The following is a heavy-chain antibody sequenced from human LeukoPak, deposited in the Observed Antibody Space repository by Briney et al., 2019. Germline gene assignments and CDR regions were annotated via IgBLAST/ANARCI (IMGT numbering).Heavy chain of an antibody. CDR1: GVSIWSSF. CDR2: IHSDGTS. J-gene: IGHJ4*02. Sequence: GGSLRLSCAASGVSIWSSFRGWVRQAPGKGLEWVSIIHSDGTSDYVDSARGRFTISRDNSRTTLYLQMNSLRDEDTAVYYCAKDLTVDGAWDIDYWGQGTMITVSS. D-gene: IGHD3-9*01. CDR3: AKDLTVDGAWDIDY. V-gene: IGHV3-53*01.